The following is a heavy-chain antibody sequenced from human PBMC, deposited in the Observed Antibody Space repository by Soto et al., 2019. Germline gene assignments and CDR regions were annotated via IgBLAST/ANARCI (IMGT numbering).Heavy chain of an antibody. D-gene: IGHD3-9*01. J-gene: IGHJ4*02. CDR2: IGHSGYSI. CDR1: GFSFNNYA. CDR3: ARSDDKDILTGCYN. Sequence: DVQLLESGGGLIQPGGSRRLSCAASGFSFNNYAMAWVRQAPGKALEWVSSIGHSGYSINYGDSVKGRFTISRDNSNNILFLEMTGLRAEDTAVYYCARSDDKDILTGCYNWGQGALVTVSS. V-gene: IGHV3-23*01.